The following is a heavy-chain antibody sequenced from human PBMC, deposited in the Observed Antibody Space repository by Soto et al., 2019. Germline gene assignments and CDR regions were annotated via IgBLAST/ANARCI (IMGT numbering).Heavy chain of an antibody. CDR2: IKSKTDGGTT. D-gene: IGHD3-10*01. J-gene: IGHJ6*03. CDR3: TTDPGGRGKDYMDV. Sequence: EVQLVESGGGLVKPGGSLRLSCAASGFTFSNAWMSWVRQAPGKGLEWVGRIKSKTDGGTTDYAAPVKGRFTISRDDSKNTLYLQMNSLKTEDTAVYYCTTDPGGRGKDYMDVWGKGTTVTVSS. CDR1: GFTFSNAW. V-gene: IGHV3-15*01.